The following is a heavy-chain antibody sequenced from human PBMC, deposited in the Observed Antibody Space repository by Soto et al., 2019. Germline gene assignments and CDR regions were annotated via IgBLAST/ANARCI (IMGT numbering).Heavy chain of an antibody. Sequence: QVQLVQSGAEVKKPGASVKVSCKASGYTFTNYGISWVRQAPGQGLEWMGWISAYNGNKKYAQKVQGRVTMTTDTSKSTAYMELRRLRSDDTAVYYCARDSPPVDYWGQGTLVTVSS. V-gene: IGHV1-18*01. CDR3: ARDSPPVDY. CDR2: ISAYNGNK. CDR1: GYTFTNYG. J-gene: IGHJ4*02.